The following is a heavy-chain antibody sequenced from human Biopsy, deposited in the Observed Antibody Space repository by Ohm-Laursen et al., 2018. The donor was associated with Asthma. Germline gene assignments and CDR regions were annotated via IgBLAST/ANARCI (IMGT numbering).Heavy chain of an antibody. J-gene: IGHJ6*02. CDR1: GDSFSNYA. V-gene: IGHV1-69*13. CDR2: LIPVLGTP. CDR3: ARGYSGSDRIVYYYSGLEV. Sequence: EASVKVSCKASGDSFSNYAISWVRQAPGQGLEWMGGLIPVLGTPDHAQMFEGRVTITADESTSTAYMEPSSLSSEDTAVYYCARGYSGSDRIVYYYSGLEVWGQGTTVTVSS. D-gene: IGHD5-12*01.